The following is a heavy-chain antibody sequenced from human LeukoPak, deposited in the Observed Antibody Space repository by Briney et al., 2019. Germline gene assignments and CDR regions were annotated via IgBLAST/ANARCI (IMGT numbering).Heavy chain of an antibody. D-gene: IGHD4-11*01. CDR1: GGSISSYY. J-gene: IGHJ4*02. V-gene: IGHV4-59*01. CDR2: IYYSGST. Sequence: SETLSLTCTVSGGSISSYYWSWIRQPPGKGLEWIGYIYYSGSTNYNPSLKSRVTISVDTFKNQFSLKLSSVTAADTAVYYCARGQVQYRWAYYFDYWGQGTLVTVSS. CDR3: ARGQVQYRWAYYFDY.